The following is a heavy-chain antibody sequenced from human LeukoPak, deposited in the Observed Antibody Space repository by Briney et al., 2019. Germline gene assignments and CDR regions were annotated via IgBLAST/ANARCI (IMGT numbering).Heavy chain of an antibody. J-gene: IGHJ4*02. V-gene: IGHV3-30-3*01. CDR3: ARDRALVQYYYGSGIDY. CDR2: ISYDGNNK. D-gene: IGHD3-10*01. CDR1: GFTFSSYA. Sequence: GGSLRLSCAASGFTFSSYAMHWVHQAPGKGLEWVAVISYDGNNKYYADSVKGRFTISRDNSKNTLYLQMNSLRVEDTAVYYCARDRALVQYYYGSGIDYWGQGTLVTVSS.